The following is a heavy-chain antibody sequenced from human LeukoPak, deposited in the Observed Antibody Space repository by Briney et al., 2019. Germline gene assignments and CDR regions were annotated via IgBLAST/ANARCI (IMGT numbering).Heavy chain of an antibody. V-gene: IGHV1-69*13. J-gene: IGHJ4*02. CDR3: AREGINGYSHFDY. Sequence: SVKVSCKASGGTFRSYGMYWVRQAPGQGLECMGGIIPDFGTTNYAQKFQGRVTITADDSTSTAYMELSSVGSEDTAVYFCAREGINGYSHFDYWGQGTLVTVSS. D-gene: IGHD5-18*01. CDR1: GGTFRSYG. CDR2: IIPDFGTT.